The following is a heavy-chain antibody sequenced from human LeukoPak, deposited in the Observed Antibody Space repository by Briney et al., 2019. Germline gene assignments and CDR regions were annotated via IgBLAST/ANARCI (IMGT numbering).Heavy chain of an antibody. CDR1: GYTFTGYY. V-gene: IGHV1-2*02. J-gene: IGHJ4*02. CDR2: IDPNSGAT. D-gene: IGHD3/OR15-3a*01. Sequence: ASVKVSCKTSGYTFTGYYIHLLRQAPGQGLEWMAWIDPNSGATNYAHKFQGRVTMTRDTSISTDYMEVSSLRSDDTAVYYCARELIDFHDHTNKGFFDSWGQGTLVTVSS. CDR3: ARELIDFHDHTNKGFFDS.